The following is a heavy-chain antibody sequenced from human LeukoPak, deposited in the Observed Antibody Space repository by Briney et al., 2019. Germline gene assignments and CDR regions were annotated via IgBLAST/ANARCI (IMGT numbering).Heavy chain of an antibody. CDR1: GFTFSSYS. Sequence: KAGGSLRLSCAASGFTFSSYSMNWVRQAPGKGLEWVSPISSSSSYIYYADSVKGRFTISRDNAKNSLYLQMNSLRAEDTAVYYCAVGPNSSGPVDYWGQGTLVTVSS. V-gene: IGHV3-21*01. J-gene: IGHJ4*02. CDR3: AVGPNSSGPVDY. CDR2: ISSSSSYI. D-gene: IGHD6-19*01.